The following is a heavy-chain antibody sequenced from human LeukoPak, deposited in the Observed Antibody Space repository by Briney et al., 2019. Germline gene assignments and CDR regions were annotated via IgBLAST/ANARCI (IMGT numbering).Heavy chain of an antibody. Sequence: SETLSLTCTVSGGSISSSSYYWGWIRQPPGKGLEWIGSIYYSGSTYYNPSLKSRVTISVDTSKNQFSLKLSSVTAADTAVYYCASRRTNYDFWSGYKCWGQGTLVTVPS. CDR1: GGSISSSSYY. D-gene: IGHD3-3*01. CDR2: IYYSGST. CDR3: ASRRTNYDFWSGYKC. J-gene: IGHJ4*02. V-gene: IGHV4-39*01.